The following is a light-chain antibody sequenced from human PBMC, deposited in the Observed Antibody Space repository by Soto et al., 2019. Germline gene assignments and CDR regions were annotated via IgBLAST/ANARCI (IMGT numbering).Light chain of an antibody. CDR3: QQYNSYTT. J-gene: IGKJ2*01. CDR1: QSISTY. Sequence: DIQMTQSPSSLSASVGDRVTFTCRASQSISTYLNWYEQKPGKAPNLLIYGASNLQSGVPSRFSGGGSGTDFTLTISSLQPEDFGTYYCQQYNSYTTFGQGTKLEIK. CDR2: GAS. V-gene: IGKV1-39*01.